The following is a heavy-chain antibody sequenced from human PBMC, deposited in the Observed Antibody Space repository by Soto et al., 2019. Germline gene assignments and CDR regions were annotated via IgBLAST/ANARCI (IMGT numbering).Heavy chain of an antibody. J-gene: IGHJ4*02. CDR3: ARDLAVAGMPIDY. D-gene: IGHD6-19*01. CDR2: INHSGST. CDR1: GGSFSGYY. V-gene: IGHV4-34*01. Sequence: SETLSLTCAVYGGSFSGYYWSWIRQPPGKGLEWIGEINHSGSTNYNPSLKSRVTISVDTSKNQFSLKLSSVTAADTAVYYCARDLAVAGMPIDYWGQGTLVTVSS.